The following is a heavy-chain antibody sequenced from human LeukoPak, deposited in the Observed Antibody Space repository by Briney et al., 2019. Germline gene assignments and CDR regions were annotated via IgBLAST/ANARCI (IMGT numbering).Heavy chain of an antibody. D-gene: IGHD1-26*01. V-gene: IGHV4-59*08. CDR3: ARHYSGSYFDHLDY. CDR1: GGSISSYY. CDR2: IDYSGST. J-gene: IGHJ4*02. Sequence: SETLSLTCTVSGGSISSYYWSWIRQPPGKGLEWIGYIDYSGSTNYNPSLKSRVTISVDTSKNQFSLKLSSVTAADTAVYYCARHYSGSYFDHLDYWGQGTLVTVSS.